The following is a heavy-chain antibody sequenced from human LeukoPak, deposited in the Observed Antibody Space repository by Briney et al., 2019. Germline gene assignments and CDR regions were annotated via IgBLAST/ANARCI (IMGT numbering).Heavy chain of an antibody. CDR1: GYSFTSYW. V-gene: IGHV5-51*01. J-gene: IGHJ5*02. Sequence: GESLKISCKGSGYSFTSYWIGWVRQMPGKGVEWMGIIYPGDSDTRYSPSFQGQVTISADKSISTAYLQWSSLKASDTAIYYCARPLGYSTSWYNHWGQGTLVIVSS. CDR3: ARPLGYSTSWYNH. CDR2: IYPGDSDT. D-gene: IGHD5-12*01.